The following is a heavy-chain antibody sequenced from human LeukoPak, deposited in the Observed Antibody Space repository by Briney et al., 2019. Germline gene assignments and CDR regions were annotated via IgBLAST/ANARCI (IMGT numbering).Heavy chain of an antibody. V-gene: IGHV4-34*01. CDR2: INHSGST. J-gene: IGHJ4*02. D-gene: IGHD3-22*01. Sequence: PETLSLTCAVYGGSFSGYYWSWIRQPPGKGLEWIGEINHSGSTNYNPSLKSRVTMSVDTSKNQFSLKLSSVTAADTAVYYCARDHPHYYDSSGYSYYFDYWGQGTLVTVSS. CDR1: GGSFSGYY. CDR3: ARDHPHYYDSSGYSYYFDY.